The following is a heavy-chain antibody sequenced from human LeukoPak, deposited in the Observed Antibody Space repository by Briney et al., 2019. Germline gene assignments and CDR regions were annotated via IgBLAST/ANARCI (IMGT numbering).Heavy chain of an antibody. D-gene: IGHD1-26*01. Sequence: SVKDSCKASGGTFSSYAISWVRQAPGQGLEWMGGIIPIFGTANYAQKFQGRVTITADESTSTAYMELSSLRSEDTAVYYCAKDYVGPVARFDYWGQGTLVTVSS. CDR3: AKDYVGPVARFDY. J-gene: IGHJ4*02. V-gene: IGHV1-69*13. CDR1: GGTFSSYA. CDR2: IIPIFGTA.